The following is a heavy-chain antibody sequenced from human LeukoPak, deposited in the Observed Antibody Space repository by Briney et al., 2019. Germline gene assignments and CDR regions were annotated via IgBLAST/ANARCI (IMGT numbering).Heavy chain of an antibody. D-gene: IGHD1/OR15-1a*01. CDR1: GYTITSYG. V-gene: IGHV1-18*01. J-gene: IGHJ4*02. CDR3: AKPWDNARPFDY. CDR2: ISANNGNT. Sequence: ASVKVSCKASGYTITSYGIGWVRQAPGQGLEWMGWISANNGNTNYAQNLQGRVTMTTDTSTSTAYMELRSLTSDDTAVYYCAKPWDNARPFDYWGQGTLVTVSS.